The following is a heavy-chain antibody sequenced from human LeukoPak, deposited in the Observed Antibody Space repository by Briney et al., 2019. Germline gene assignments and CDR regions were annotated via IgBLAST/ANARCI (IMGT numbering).Heavy chain of an antibody. D-gene: IGHD1-26*01. J-gene: IGHJ4*02. CDR3: AREGPIVGATHLVDY. Sequence: ASVKVSCKASGYTFTDYYMHWVRQAPGQGLEWMGWINPNSGGTNYAQKFQGRVTMTRDTSISTAYMELSRLRSDDTAVYYCAREGPIVGATHLVDYWGQGALVTVSS. V-gene: IGHV1-2*02. CDR2: INPNSGGT. CDR1: GYTFTDYY.